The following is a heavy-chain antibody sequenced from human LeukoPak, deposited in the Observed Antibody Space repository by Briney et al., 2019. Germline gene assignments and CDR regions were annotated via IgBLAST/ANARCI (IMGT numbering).Heavy chain of an antibody. D-gene: IGHD2-21*01. V-gene: IGHV4-4*09. Sequence: SETLSLTCTVSGGSISGFYWSWIRKPPGKGLEWIGFIYSSGSTKYSPSLKSRVTISLDTSKNQFSLRLSSVTAADTAIYYCARRGDFDTWGQGTLVTVSS. CDR2: IYSSGST. CDR3: ARRGDFDT. CDR1: GGSISGFY. J-gene: IGHJ5*02.